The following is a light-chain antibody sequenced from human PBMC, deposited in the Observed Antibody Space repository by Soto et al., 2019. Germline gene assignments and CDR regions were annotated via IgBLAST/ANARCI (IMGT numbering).Light chain of an antibody. CDR3: QQSDNLPLT. CDR2: DAS. Sequence: TQSPATLSLSPGEPATLSCRASRHVYINALAWYQQKPGKAPKLLIYDASHLETGVPSRFSGSGSGTDFTFAISSLQPEDIATYYCQQSDNLPLTFGGGTKVQI. CDR1: RHVYIN. V-gene: IGKV1-33*01. J-gene: IGKJ4*01.